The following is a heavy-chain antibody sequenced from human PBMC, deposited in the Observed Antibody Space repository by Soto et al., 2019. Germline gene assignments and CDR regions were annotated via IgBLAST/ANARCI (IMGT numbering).Heavy chain of an antibody. J-gene: IGHJ4*02. CDR3: VRLGNPGIVVATD. CDR2: IDPGDSDT. CDR1: GYIFDNYW. V-gene: IGHV5-51*01. Sequence: EVQLVQSGAEVKKAGESLKISCRGSGYIFDNYWIGWVRQKPGKGPEWMGLIDPGDSDTRYTPSLNGHVTISVDTSLGFACLQWSSLKASDTAMYFCVRLGNPGIVVATDWGQGTLVTVSS. D-gene: IGHD2-21*02.